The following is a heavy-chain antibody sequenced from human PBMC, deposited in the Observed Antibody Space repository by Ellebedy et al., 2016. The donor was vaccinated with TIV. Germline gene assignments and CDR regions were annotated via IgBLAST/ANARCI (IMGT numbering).Heavy chain of an antibody. CDR2: INTDGTTT. D-gene: IGHD3-10*01. CDR1: GFPFSNYW. V-gene: IGHV3-74*01. J-gene: IGHJ5*02. CDR3: VRSFGRVFDP. Sequence: GGSLRLSXVASGFPFSNYWMHWVRQVPGKGLMWVSRINTDGTTTRYADSVKGRFTISRDNAKNTVFLQMKSLTAEDTAVYYCVRSFGRVFDPWGQGTLVTVS.